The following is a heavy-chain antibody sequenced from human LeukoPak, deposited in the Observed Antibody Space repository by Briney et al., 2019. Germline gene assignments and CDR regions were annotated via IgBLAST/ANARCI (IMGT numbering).Heavy chain of an antibody. CDR2: ISTSSSYI. D-gene: IGHD3-22*01. CDR1: GFTFSSYM. J-gene: IGHJ4*02. Sequence: GESLRLSCAASGFTFSSYMMNWVRQAPGKGLEWVSSISTSSSYIYYADSVKGRFTISRDNARNSVYLQMNSLRADDTAVYYCARDDGSYYDSRGVDYWGQGTLVTVSS. V-gene: IGHV3-21*01. CDR3: ARDDGSYYDSRGVDY.